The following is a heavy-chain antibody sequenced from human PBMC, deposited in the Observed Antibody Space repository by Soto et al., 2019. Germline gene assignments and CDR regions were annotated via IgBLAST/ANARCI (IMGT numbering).Heavy chain of an antibody. D-gene: IGHD1-1*01. V-gene: IGHV4-30-4*01. CDR3: ARDRSNSPDYFDY. CDR1: GGSISSDDYY. Sequence: SETLSLTCTVSGGSISSDDYYWSWIRQPPGEGLEWIGYIYSSGSTSYNPSLKSRLTISIDTSKNQFSLTLTSVSAADTAVYYCARDRSNSPDYFDYWGQGTLVTVS. J-gene: IGHJ4*02. CDR2: IYSSGST.